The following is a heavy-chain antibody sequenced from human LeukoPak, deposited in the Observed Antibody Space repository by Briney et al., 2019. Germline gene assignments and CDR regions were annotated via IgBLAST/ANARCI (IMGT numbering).Heavy chain of an antibody. CDR1: GFTVSSNY. CDR3: ASGEQHLILVY. J-gene: IGHJ4*02. V-gene: IGHV3-66*01. CDR2: IYSGGST. D-gene: IGHD2-21*01. Sequence: GGSLRLSCAASGFTVSSNYMSWVRQAPGKGLEWVSVIYSGGSTYYADSVKGRFTISRDHSKNTLYLQMNDLRVEETAVYYCASGEQHLILVYWGQGTLVTVSS.